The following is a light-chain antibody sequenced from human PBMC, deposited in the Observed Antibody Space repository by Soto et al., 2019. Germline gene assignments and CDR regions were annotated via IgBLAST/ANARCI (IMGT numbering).Light chain of an antibody. V-gene: IGKV1-5*03. CDR2: KAS. Sequence: DIQMTQSPPTLSASVGDRVTISCRASQSITGWLAWFQQKPGKAPNLLIYKASTLESGVPSRFSGSGSGTEFTLTISSLQPDDFATYYCQQYNSHSKMFGQGTKVDI. CDR1: QSITGW. J-gene: IGKJ1*01. CDR3: QQYNSHSKM.